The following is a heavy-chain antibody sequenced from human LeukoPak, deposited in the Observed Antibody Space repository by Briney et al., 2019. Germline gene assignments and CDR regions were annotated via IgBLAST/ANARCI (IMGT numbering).Heavy chain of an antibody. Sequence: SETLSLTCTVSGGSISSYYWSWIRQPPGKGLEWIGYIYYSGSTNYNPSLKSRVTISVDTSKNQFSLKLSSVTAADTAVYYCARLGSGFPLLVYWGQGTLVTVSS. V-gene: IGHV4-59*08. D-gene: IGHD3-22*01. J-gene: IGHJ4*02. CDR1: GGSISSYY. CDR3: ARLGSGFPLLVY. CDR2: IYYSGST.